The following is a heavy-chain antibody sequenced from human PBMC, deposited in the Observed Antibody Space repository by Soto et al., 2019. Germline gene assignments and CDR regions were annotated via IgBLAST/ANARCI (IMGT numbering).Heavy chain of an antibody. J-gene: IGHJ4*02. V-gene: IGHV4-4*07. CDR3: ARDIYYDSSGYSPFDY. Sequence: SETLSLTCTASGSSISSYYWSWIRQPAGKGLEWIGRIYTSGSTNYNPSLKSRVTMSVDTSKNQFSLKLSSVTAADTAVYYCARDIYYDSSGYSPFDYWGQGTLVTVSS. D-gene: IGHD3-22*01. CDR1: GSSISSYY. CDR2: IYTSGST.